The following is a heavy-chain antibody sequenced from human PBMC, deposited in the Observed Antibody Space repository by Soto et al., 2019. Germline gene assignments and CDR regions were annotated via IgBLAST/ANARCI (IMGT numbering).Heavy chain of an antibody. CDR3: AKSGVATWDYGMAV. D-gene: IGHD2-15*01. V-gene: IGHV3-23*01. CDR2: MTDSGDTT. Sequence: EEQLLESGGGLLQPGGSLRLSCAVSGFTLTDYAMSWVRQAPGEGLEWVSAMTDSGDTTYYADSVKGRFTISRDNSKNTLYLQMSSLRVEDTAVYYCAKSGVATWDYGMAVWGQGTTVTVSS. CDR1: GFTLTDYA. J-gene: IGHJ6*02.